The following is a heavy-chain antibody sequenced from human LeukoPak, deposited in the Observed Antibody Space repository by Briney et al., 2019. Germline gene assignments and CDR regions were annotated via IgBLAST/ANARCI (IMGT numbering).Heavy chain of an antibody. CDR2: IRYNGNNQ. Sequence: PGGSLRLSCAASGFTFNNYGMHWVRQAPGKGLEWVAFIRYNGNNQYYADSVKGRFTISRDNSKNTLYLQMNSLKGDDTAVYYCAKEGTESAEYFQHWGQGTLVTVSS. CDR3: AKEGTESAEYFQH. V-gene: IGHV3-30*02. CDR1: GFTFNNYG. D-gene: IGHD3-10*01. J-gene: IGHJ1*01.